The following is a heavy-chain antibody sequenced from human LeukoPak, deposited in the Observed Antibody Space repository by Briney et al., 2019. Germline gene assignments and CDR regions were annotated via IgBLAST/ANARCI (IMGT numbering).Heavy chain of an antibody. CDR2: ISGSGGST. CDR1: GFTFDDYA. D-gene: IGHD5/OR15-5a*01. CDR3: AKSTSQGGYSVDI. V-gene: IGHV3-23*01. Sequence: GRSLRLSCAASGFTFDDYAMHWVRQAPGKGLEWVSAISGSGGSTYYADSVKGRFTISRDNSKNTLYLQMNSLRAEDTAVYYCAKSTSQGGYSVDIWGQGTMVTVSS. J-gene: IGHJ3*02.